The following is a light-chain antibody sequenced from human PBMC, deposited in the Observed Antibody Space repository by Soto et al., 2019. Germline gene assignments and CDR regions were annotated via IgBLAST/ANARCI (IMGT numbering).Light chain of an antibody. CDR1: QSVSSY. J-gene: IGKJ1*01. CDR3: QQRSNWPPTWT. CDR2: DAS. Sequence: IVLTQSPANLSLSPGERATLSCRASQSVSSYLAWYQQKPGPAPRLLLYDASNRATGIPARFSGSGSGTDFTRTLSSLEPEEFAVYYCQQRSNWPPTWTFGQGTKVDIK. V-gene: IGKV3-11*01.